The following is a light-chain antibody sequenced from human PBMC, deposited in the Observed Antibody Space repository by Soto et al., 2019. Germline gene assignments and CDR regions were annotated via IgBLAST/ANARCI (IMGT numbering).Light chain of an antibody. CDR1: QTVLYSSNNKNH. V-gene: IGKV4-1*01. J-gene: IGKJ2*01. CDR2: WAS. Sequence: DIVMTQSPDSLAVSLGERATINCRSSQTVLYSSNNKNHLAWYQQKPGQPPKLLIYWASTRESGVPDRFSGSGSGTDFTLTISSLQAEDVAVYYCQQYYTTPYTFGQGTNLEI. CDR3: QQYYTTPYT.